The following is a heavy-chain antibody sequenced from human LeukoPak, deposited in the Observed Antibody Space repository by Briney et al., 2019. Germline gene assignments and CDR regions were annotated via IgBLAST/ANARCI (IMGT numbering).Heavy chain of an antibody. CDR3: ARGIPGYFGTSGYYYEY. V-gene: IGHV4-4*02. J-gene: IGHJ4*02. D-gene: IGHD3-22*01. CDR2: IHHSGST. Sequence: LETLSLTCAVSGDSISSNYWWTWVRQPPGKGLEWIGEIHHSGSTNYSPSLKSRVTVSVDNSRNEFSLSLSSVSAADTAVYYCARGIPGYFGTSGYYYEYWGQGTLVTVSS. CDR1: GDSISSNYW.